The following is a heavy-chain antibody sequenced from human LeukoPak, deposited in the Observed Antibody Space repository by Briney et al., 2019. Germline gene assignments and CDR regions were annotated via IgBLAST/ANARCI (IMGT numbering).Heavy chain of an antibody. CDR1: GYTFTSYD. J-gene: IGHJ4*02. V-gene: IGHV1-8*01. CDR3: ARGFAVVRGVIITKIDY. CDR2: MNPNSGNT. Sequence: GASVKVSCKASGYTFTSYDINWVRQATGQGLEWMGWMNPNSGNTGYAQKFQGRVTMTRNTSISTAYMELSSLRSEDTAVYYCARGFAVVRGVIITKIDYWGQGTLVTVSS. D-gene: IGHD3-10*01.